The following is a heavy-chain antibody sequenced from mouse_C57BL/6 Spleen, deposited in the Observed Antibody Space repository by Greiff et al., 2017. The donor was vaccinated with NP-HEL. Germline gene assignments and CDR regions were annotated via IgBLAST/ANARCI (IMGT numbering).Heavy chain of an antibody. Sequence: QVQLQQPGAELVKPGASVKMSCKASGYTFTSYWITWVKQRPGQGLEWIGDIYPGSGSTNYNEKFKSKATRTVDTSSSTAYRQLSSLTSEDSAVYYWARELRYFEYGGKGTTRTVSS. D-gene: IGHD1-1*01. V-gene: IGHV1-55*01. J-gene: IGHJ2*01. CDR2: IYPGSGST. CDR1: GYTFTSYW. CDR3: ARELRYFEY.